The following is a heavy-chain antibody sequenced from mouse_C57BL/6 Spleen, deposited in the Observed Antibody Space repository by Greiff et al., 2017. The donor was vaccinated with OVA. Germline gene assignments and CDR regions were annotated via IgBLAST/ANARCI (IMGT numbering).Heavy chain of an antibody. V-gene: IGHV5-9-1*02. CDR3: TRDRGDVGFAY. Sequence: EVHLVESGEGLVKPGGSLKLSCAASGFTFSSYAMSWVRQTPEKRLEWVAYISSGGDYIYYADTVKGRFTISRDNARNTLYLQMSSLKSEDTAMYYCTRDRGDVGFAYWGQGTLVTVSA. CDR2: ISSGGDYI. J-gene: IGHJ3*01. CDR1: GFTFSSYA. D-gene: IGHD3-1*01.